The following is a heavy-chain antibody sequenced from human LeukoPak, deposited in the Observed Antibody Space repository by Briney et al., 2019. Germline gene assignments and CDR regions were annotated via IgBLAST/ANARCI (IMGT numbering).Heavy chain of an antibody. CDR3: ARGVLYYYYGMDV. CDR1: GGPFSGYY. Sequence: SETLSLTCAVYGGPFSGYYWSWIRQPPGKGLEWLGEINHSGSTNYNPSLKSRVTISVDTSKNQFSLKLSSVTAADTAVYYCARGVLYYYYGMDVWGQGTTVTVSS. J-gene: IGHJ6*02. CDR2: INHSGST. V-gene: IGHV4-34*01.